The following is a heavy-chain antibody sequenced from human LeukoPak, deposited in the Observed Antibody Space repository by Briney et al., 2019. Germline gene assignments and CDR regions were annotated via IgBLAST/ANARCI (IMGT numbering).Heavy chain of an antibody. V-gene: IGHV1-18*01. CDR1: GYTFTSYG. CDR3: ARESCSGGSCYSEWFDP. D-gene: IGHD2-15*01. Sequence: ASVKVSCKASGYTFTSYGISWVRQATGQGLEWMGWISAYNGNTNYAQKLQGRVTMTTDTSTSTAYMELRSLRSDDTAVYYCARESCSGGSCYSEWFDPWGQGTLVTVSS. J-gene: IGHJ5*02. CDR2: ISAYNGNT.